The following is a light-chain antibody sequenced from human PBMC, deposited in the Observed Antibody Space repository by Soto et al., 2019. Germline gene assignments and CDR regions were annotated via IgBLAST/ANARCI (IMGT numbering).Light chain of an antibody. CDR3: QQYGRSPMFT. J-gene: IGKJ2*01. Sequence: EIVLTQSPGTLSLSPGDRATLSCRASNSVSSDYLAWYQQKPGQAPRLLIYGASRGSAGIPDRFSGSRSGTDFTLTISRLEPEDFAVYFCQQYGRSPMFTFGRGTKLEVK. V-gene: IGKV3-20*01. CDR2: GAS. CDR1: NSVSSDY.